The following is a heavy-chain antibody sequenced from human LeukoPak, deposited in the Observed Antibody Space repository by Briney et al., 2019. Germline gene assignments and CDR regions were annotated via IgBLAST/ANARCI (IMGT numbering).Heavy chain of an antibody. D-gene: IGHD1-26*01. CDR2: ISYDGSNK. CDR1: GFTFSSYA. V-gene: IGHV3-30-3*01. J-gene: IGHJ4*02. Sequence: GGSPRLSCAASGFTFSSYAMHWVRQAPGKGLEWVAVISYDGSNKYYADSVKGRFTISRDNSKNTLYLQMNSLRAEDTAVYYCARDGEGELRDDYWGQGTLVTVSS. CDR3: ARDGEGELRDDY.